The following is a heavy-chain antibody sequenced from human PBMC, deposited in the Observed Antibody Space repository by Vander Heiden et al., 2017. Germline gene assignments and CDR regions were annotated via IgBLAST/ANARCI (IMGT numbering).Heavy chain of an antibody. CDR1: GGSISARGYY. V-gene: IGHV4-39*01. D-gene: IGHD1-26*01. CDR3: ARRHTGTGAPH. Sequence: QLRLQESGPGLLKPSETLSLTCAFSGGSISARGYYLCWFRQTPGQGPEWIGSNYDSGSTYYNAHLRSRVTIVRDTSKNQFSLRVTSVTAADTAVYFCARRHTGTGAPHWGRGILVTVS. CDR2: NYDSGST. J-gene: IGHJ1*01.